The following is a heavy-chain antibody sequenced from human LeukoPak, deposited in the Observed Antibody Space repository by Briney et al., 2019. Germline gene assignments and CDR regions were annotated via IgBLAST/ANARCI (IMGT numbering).Heavy chain of an antibody. CDR2: IFYSGST. V-gene: IGHV4-39*02. Sequence: PSETMSLTCTVSGGSISRHTFYWAWIRQPPGKGLEWIGSIFYSGSTYYNPSLESRVTISVDTSKNHFSLNLSSVTAADTAVYYCARFDRDEAHFGPWGQGARLTVSS. CDR3: ARFDRDEAHFGP. D-gene: IGHD3-9*01. J-gene: IGHJ5*02. CDR1: GGSISRHTFY.